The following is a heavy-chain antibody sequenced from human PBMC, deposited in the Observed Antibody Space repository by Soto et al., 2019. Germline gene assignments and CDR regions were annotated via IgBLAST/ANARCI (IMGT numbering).Heavy chain of an antibody. D-gene: IGHD2-2*01. CDR1: GFTFSGYS. Sequence: EVQLVESGGGLVQPGGSLRLSCAVSGFTFSGYSFNWVRQAPGRGLEWVSFIGRTGSVTHYADSGMGRFTISRDNSRNSLYLQLASRRADDTAVHPWASSRPTSGPASALDIWAQATVVT. CDR2: IGRTGSVT. CDR3: ASSRPTSGPASALDI. V-gene: IGHV3-48*04. J-gene: IGHJ3*02.